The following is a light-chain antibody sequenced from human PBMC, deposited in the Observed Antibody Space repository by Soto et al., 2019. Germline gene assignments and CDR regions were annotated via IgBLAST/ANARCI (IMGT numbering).Light chain of an antibody. CDR3: QQYRSWYT. CDR2: GAS. J-gene: IGKJ2*01. Sequence: VVLTQSPATLSVSPGERVTLSCRASQTIRDNYLAWYQQKPGQAPRLLIYGASGRATGIPDRFSGSGSGTECTLTISSLQSGDRAVYYCQQYRSWYTFGQGTKLEIK. V-gene: IGKV3D-15*01. CDR1: QTIRDNY.